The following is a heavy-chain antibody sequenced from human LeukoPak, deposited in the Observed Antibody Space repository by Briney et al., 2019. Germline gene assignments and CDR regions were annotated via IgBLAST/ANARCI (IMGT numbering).Heavy chain of an antibody. D-gene: IGHD6-13*01. CDR1: GFTFSSYS. J-gene: IGHJ4*02. CDR2: ISSSSSYI. CDR3: ARRIAAAGIGYFDY. V-gene: IGHV3-21*01. Sequence: GESLRLSCAASGFTFSSYSMNWVRQAPGKGLEWVSSISSSSSYIYYADSVKGRFTISRDNAKNSLYLQMNSLRAEDTAVYYCARRIAAAGIGYFDYWGQGTLVTVSS.